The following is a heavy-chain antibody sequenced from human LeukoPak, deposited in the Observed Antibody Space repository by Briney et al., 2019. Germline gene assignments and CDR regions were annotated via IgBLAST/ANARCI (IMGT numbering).Heavy chain of an antibody. CDR2: ISWNSDSI. D-gene: IGHD4-17*01. CDR1: GFTFDDYA. CDR3: AKEGVRFYGDSTLNYFDY. Sequence: PGGSLRLSCAASGFTFDDYAMHWVRQAPGKGLEWVSGISWNSDSIGYADSVKGRFTISRDNAKNSLYLQMNSLRAEDTALYYCAKEGVRFYGDSTLNYFDYWGQGTLVTVSS. V-gene: IGHV3-9*01. J-gene: IGHJ4*02.